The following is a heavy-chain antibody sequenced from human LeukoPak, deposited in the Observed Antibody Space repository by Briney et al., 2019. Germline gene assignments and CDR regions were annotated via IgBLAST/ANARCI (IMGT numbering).Heavy chain of an antibody. CDR1: GYSFTSYY. V-gene: IGHV1-46*01. CDR3: ARITNRDCFDY. J-gene: IGHJ4*02. D-gene: IGHD1-14*01. CDR2: INPSGGST. Sequence: ASVNVSCKASGYSFTSYYMHWVRQAPGQGLEWMGIINPSGGSTSYAQKFQGRVTMTRDTSTSTVYMELSSLRSEDTAVYYCARITNRDCFDYWGQGTLVTVSS.